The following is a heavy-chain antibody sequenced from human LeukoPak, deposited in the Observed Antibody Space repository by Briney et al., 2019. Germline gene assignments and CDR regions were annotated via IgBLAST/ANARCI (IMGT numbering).Heavy chain of an antibody. J-gene: IGHJ4*02. Sequence: GTSLRLSCAASGFTFSSFAIHWVRQAPGKGLKWVAVISSDGSNKFYADSVRGRFTISRDNSKNTLNLQMNSLRPEDTAVYYCARDRPVVAPIAISYDLDSWGQGTLVSVSS. D-gene: IGHD2-21*01. CDR1: GFTFSSFA. CDR3: ARDRPVVAPIAISYDLDS. V-gene: IGHV3-30*01. CDR2: ISSDGSNK.